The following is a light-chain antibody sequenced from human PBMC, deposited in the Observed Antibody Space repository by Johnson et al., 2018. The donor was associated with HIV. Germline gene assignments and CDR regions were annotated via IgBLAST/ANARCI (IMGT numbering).Light chain of an antibody. CDR1: SSNIGNNY. CDR3: GTWDSSLGTYV. CDR2: ENN. V-gene: IGLV1-51*02. J-gene: IGLJ1*01. Sequence: QSVLTQPPSVSAAPGQKVTISCSGSSSNIGNNYVSWYQQLPGTAPKLLIYENNKRPSGIPDRFSGTKSATSATLGITGLPTGDEADYYCGTWDSSLGTYVFGTGTKVTVL.